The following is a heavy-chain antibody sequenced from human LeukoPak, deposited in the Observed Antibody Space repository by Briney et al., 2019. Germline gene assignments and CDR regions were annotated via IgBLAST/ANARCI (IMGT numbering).Heavy chain of an antibody. D-gene: IGHD6-6*01. J-gene: IGHJ4*02. CDR3: ARRGAAPAPVDY. CDR2: ISGSGPTT. CDR1: GFTFNNYA. Sequence: GGSLRLSCAASGFTFNNYAMSWVRQAPGKGLERVSVISGSGPTTYYADSVKGRFTISRDNAKNSLYLQMNSLRAEDTAVYYCARRGAAPAPVDYWGQGTLVTVSS. V-gene: IGHV3-21*01.